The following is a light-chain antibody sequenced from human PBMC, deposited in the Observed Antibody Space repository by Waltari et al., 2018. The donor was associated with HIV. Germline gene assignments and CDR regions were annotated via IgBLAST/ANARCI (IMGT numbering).Light chain of an antibody. CDR2: SDN. CDR1: RSHTGSKA. CDR3: AGWDDSLNAWV. Sequence: QSLLTQPPLASGPPGQRFTISCSGSRSHTGSKAVNWYRQFPGTAPKLLIYSDNQRPSGVPDRFSGSKSGTSASLAISGLQSEDEADYYCAGWDDSLNAWVFGGGTQLTVL. V-gene: IGLV1-44*01. J-gene: IGLJ3*02.